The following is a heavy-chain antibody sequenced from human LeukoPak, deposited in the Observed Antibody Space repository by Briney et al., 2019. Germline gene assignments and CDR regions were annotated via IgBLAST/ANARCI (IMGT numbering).Heavy chain of an antibody. J-gene: IGHJ4*02. CDR1: GFTFSWYG. V-gene: IGHV3-64D*06. CDR3: VKDLSDRDVDY. CDR2: ISKNGGNT. D-gene: IGHD2-21*02. Sequence: GGSLRLSCLGSGFTFSWYGMNWVRQAPGRGLECVSAISKNGGNTYYVDSVKGRFTISRDNSKNTLYLQMNSLRVEDTAVYFCVKDLSDRDVDYWGQGTLVTVSS.